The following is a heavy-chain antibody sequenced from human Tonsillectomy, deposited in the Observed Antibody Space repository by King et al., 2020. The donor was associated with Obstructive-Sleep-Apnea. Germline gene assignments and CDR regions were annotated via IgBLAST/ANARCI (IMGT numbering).Heavy chain of an antibody. V-gene: IGHV4-59*01. D-gene: IGHD3-10*01. J-gene: IGHJ4*01. CDR2: IYYSGST. Sequence: QLQESGPGLVKPSETLSLTCTVSGGSISSYYWSWIRQPPGKGLEWIGYIYYSGSTNYNPSLRSRVTISVDTSKNQFSLKLSSVTAADTAVYYCARRIGDYWGHGTLVTVSS. CDR3: ARRIGDY. CDR1: GGSISSYY.